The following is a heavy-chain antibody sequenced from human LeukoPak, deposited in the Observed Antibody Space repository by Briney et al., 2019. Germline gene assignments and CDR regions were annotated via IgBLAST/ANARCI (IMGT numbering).Heavy chain of an antibody. D-gene: IGHD2-2*02. J-gene: IGHJ3*02. CDR1: GFTFSSYA. CDR2: ISYDGSNK. V-gene: IGHV3-30*04. CDR3: ARDPYCSRTSCYTSAFDI. Sequence: GGSLRLSCAASGFTFSSYAMHWVRQAPGKGLEWVAVISYDGSNKYYADSVKGRFTISRDNSKNTLYLQTNSLRAEDTAVYYCARDPYCSRTSCYTSAFDIWGQGTMVTVSS.